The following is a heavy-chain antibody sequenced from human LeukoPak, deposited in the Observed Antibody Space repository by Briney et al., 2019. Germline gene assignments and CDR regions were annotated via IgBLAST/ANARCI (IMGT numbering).Heavy chain of an antibody. CDR2: IYHTGST. D-gene: IGHD5-24*01. Sequence: SETLSLTCTVSGYSISSGYYWGWIRQPPGEGLEWIGSIYHTGSTYYNPSLNSRVAISVDTSRNQISLSLSSVTAADTAVYFCATSQWLAFDYWGQGTLVTVSS. J-gene: IGHJ4*02. V-gene: IGHV4-38-2*02. CDR1: GYSISSGYY. CDR3: ATSQWLAFDY.